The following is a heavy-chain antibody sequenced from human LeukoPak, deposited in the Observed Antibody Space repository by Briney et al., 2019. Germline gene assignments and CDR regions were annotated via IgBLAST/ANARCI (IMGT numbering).Heavy chain of an antibody. V-gene: IGHV3-53*01. J-gene: IGHJ1*01. CDR3: ARDGYSAEYFQH. Sequence: GGSLRLSCAASGFIVSSNYMSWVRQAPGEGLEWVSIIYSGGSTFYADSVKGRFTISRDNSKNTLYLQVNSLRAEDTAVYYCARDGYSAEYFQHWGQGTLVTVSS. D-gene: IGHD5-24*01. CDR1: GFIVSSNY. CDR2: IYSGGST.